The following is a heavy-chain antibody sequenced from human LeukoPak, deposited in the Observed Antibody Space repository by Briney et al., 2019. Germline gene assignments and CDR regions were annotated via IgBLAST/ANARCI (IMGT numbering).Heavy chain of an antibody. CDR1: GFTFEDFA. D-gene: IGHD3-3*01. CDR2: INWNGGTT. Sequence: PGGSLRLSCAASGFTFEDFAMGWVRQAPGKGLEWVSGINWNGGTTAYADSVKGRFTISRDNTKNSIYLQMNSLRAEDTALYYCARGLNSRFLEWLFWGQGTLVSVSS. CDR3: ARGLNSRFLEWLF. J-gene: IGHJ4*02. V-gene: IGHV3-20*04.